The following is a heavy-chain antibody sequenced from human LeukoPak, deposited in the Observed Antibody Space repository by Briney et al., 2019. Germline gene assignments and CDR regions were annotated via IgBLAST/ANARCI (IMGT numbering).Heavy chain of an antibody. CDR1: GGSISSYY. CDR3: ARGVHYYGSGSYYPFDY. CDR2: IYYSGST. J-gene: IGHJ4*02. D-gene: IGHD3-10*01. Sequence: PSETLSLTCTVSGGSISSYYWSWIRQPPGKGLEWIGYIYYSGSTNYNPSLKSRVTISVDTSKNQFSLKLSSVTAADTAVYYCARGVHYYGSGSYYPFDYWGQGTLVTVSS. V-gene: IGHV4-59*12.